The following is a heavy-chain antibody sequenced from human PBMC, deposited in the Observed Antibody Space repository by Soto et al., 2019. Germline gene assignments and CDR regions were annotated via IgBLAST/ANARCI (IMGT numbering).Heavy chain of an antibody. V-gene: IGHV3-30-3*01. J-gene: IGHJ6*02. CDR3: ARGRDGYNDNYDYYGMDV. Sequence: QVQLVESGGGVVQPGRSLRLSCAASGFTFSSYAMHWVRQAPGKGLEWVAVISYDGSNKYYADSVKGRFTISRDNSKNTLYLQMNSLRAEDTAVYYCARGRDGYNDNYDYYGMDVWGQGTTVTVSS. D-gene: IGHD3-22*01. CDR1: GFTFSSYA. CDR2: ISYDGSNK.